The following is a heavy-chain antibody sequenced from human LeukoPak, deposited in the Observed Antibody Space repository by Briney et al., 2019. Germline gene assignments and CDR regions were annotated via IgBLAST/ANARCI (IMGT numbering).Heavy chain of an antibody. D-gene: IGHD3-22*01. V-gene: IGHV4-4*07. CDR1: GGSISSYY. Sequence: PSETLSLTCTVSGGSISSYYWSWIRQPAGKGLEWIGRIYTSGSTNYNPSLKSRVTISVDKSKNQFSLKLSSVTAADTAVYYCARDSAAEGSSGYYSVDWGQGTLVTVSS. CDR3: ARDSAAEGSSGYYSVD. CDR2: IYTSGST. J-gene: IGHJ4*02.